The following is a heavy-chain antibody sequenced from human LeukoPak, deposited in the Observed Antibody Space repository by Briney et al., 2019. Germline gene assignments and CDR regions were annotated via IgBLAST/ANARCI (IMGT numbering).Heavy chain of an antibody. J-gene: IGHJ4*02. V-gene: IGHV3-30*18. CDR2: ISYDGRNE. D-gene: IGHD6-19*01. CDR1: GFTFSNFG. CDR3: AKGDRNGWYFDY. Sequence: WGSLTLSCAVSGFTFSNFGMHWVRQPPGKGLEWVAVISYDGRNECYTDSVKRRFTISRANGKNTVYLQMDSLRAEEDTALYQCAKGDRNGWYFDYWGLGTLVTVSS.